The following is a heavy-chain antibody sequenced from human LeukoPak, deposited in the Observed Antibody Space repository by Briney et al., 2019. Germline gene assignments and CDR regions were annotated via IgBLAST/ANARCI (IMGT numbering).Heavy chain of an antibody. CDR1: GFTFSSYG. V-gene: IGHV3-30*03. Sequence: GGSLRLSCAASGFTFSSYGMHWVRQAPGKGLEWVAVISYDGSNKYYADSVKGRFTISRDNSKNTLYLQMNSLRSEDTAVYYCARVTMFGSAVGFDYWGQGTLVTVSS. CDR3: ARVTMFGSAVGFDY. J-gene: IGHJ4*02. CDR2: ISYDGSNK. D-gene: IGHD3-10*02.